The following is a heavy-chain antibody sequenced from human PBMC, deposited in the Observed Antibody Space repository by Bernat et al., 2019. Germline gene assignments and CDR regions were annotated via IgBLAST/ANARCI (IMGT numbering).Heavy chain of an antibody. CDR1: GGSITSSSYF. D-gene: IGHD2-15*01. V-gene: IGHV4-39*01. CDR3: ARHGNIVVVVGATAFDY. CDR2: IYYSGND. Sequence: QLQLQESGPGLVNPSETLSLTCTVSGGSITSSSYFWGRIRQPPGKGLEWIGSIYYSGNDYYNPSLKSRATISVDTSKNQFSLKLSSVTATDTAVYYCARHGNIVVVVGATAFDYWGQGTLVTVSS. J-gene: IGHJ4*02.